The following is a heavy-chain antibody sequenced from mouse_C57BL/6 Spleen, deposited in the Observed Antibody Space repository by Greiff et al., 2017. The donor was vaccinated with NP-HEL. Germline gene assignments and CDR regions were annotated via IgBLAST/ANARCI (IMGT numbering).Heavy chain of an antibody. CDR3: ARPYGNYGTMDY. D-gene: IGHD2-1*01. J-gene: IGHJ4*01. CDR2: INPSTGGT. V-gene: IGHV1-42*01. Sequence: EVQLQQSGPELVKPGASVKISCKASGYSFTGYYMNWVKQSPEKSLEWIGEINPSTGGTTYNQKFKAKATLTVDKSSSTAYMQLKSLTSEDSAVYYCARPYGNYGTMDYWGQGTSVTVSS. CDR1: GYSFTGYY.